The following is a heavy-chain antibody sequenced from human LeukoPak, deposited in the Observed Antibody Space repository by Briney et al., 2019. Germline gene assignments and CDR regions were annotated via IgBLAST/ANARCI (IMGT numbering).Heavy chain of an antibody. V-gene: IGHV4-59*12. Sequence: SETLSLTCTVSGGSISSYYWSWIRQPPGKGLEWIGYIYYSGSTNYNPSLKSRVTISVDTPKNQFSLKLSSVTAADTAVYYCASTERCSTTCPLDYWGQGTLVTVSS. CDR2: IYYSGST. CDR1: GGSISSYY. J-gene: IGHJ4*02. CDR3: ASTERCSTTCPLDY. D-gene: IGHD2-2*01.